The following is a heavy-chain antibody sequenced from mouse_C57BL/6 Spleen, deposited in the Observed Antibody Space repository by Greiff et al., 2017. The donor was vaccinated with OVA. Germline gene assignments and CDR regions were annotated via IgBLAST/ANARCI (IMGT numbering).Heavy chain of an antibody. CDR2: IYPRSGNT. V-gene: IGHV1-81*01. CDR1: GYTFTSYG. D-gene: IGHD3-3*01. CDR3: ARVVGGAY. J-gene: IGHJ3*01. Sequence: VKLMESGAELARPGASVKLSCKASGYTFTSYGISWVKQRTGQGLEWIGEIYPRSGNTYYNEKFKGKATLTADKSSSTAYMELRSLTSEDSAVYFCARVVGGAYWGQGTLVTVSA.